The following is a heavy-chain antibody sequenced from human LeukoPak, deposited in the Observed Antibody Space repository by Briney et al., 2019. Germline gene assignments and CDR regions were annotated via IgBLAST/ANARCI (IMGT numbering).Heavy chain of an antibody. J-gene: IGHJ4*02. CDR2: IYTSGST. D-gene: IGHD6-19*01. CDR3: ARVLPHSSGWVPSFD. CDR1: GGSISSGSYY. V-gene: IGHV4-61*02. Sequence: PSQTLSLTCTVSGGSISSGSYYWGWIRQPAGKGLEWIGRIYTSGSTNYNPSLKSRVTISVDTSKNQFSLKLSSVTAADTAVYYCARVLPHSSGWVPSFDWGQGTLVTVSS.